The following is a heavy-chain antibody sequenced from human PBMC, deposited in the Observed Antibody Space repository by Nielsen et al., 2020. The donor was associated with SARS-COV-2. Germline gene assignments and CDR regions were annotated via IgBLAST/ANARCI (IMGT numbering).Heavy chain of an antibody. J-gene: IGHJ4*02. Sequence: GSLRLSCAVSGGSVSSNDWWTWIRQPPGKGLEWIGEINHSGSAKYNPSLESRVTISVDTSKNQFSLKLTSVTAADTAVYYCARLPLTQSGELLKFDWWGQGTLVTVSS. D-gene: IGHD3-10*01. CDR2: INHSGSA. CDR1: GGSVSSNDW. V-gene: IGHV4-4*02. CDR3: ARLPLTQSGELLKFDW.